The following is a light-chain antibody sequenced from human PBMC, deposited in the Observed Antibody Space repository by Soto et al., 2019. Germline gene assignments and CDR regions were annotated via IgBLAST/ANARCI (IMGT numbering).Light chain of an antibody. Sequence: DIQMTQSPSTLSASVGDRVTITCRASQSISTRLAWYQQKPGKAPNLLIYDVSSLESGVPSRFSGGGSGTEFTLTISSLQPDDFATYYCQQYTSYPRTFGQGTKLEIK. CDR2: DVS. J-gene: IGKJ2*01. V-gene: IGKV1-5*01. CDR3: QQYTSYPRT. CDR1: QSISTR.